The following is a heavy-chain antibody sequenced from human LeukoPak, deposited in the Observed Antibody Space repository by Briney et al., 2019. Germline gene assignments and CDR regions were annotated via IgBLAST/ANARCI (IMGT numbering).Heavy chain of an antibody. CDR2: INHSGRT. Sequence: SETLSLTCAVYGGSFSTYYWSWIRQPPGKGLEWIGEINHSGRTNYNPSLKSRVTISVDTSKNQFSLRLSSVTAADTAVYYCARHGPPRAGWGRKYYYMDVWGKGTTVTVSS. D-gene: IGHD3-16*01. CDR1: GGSFSTYY. V-gene: IGHV4-34*01. J-gene: IGHJ6*03. CDR3: ARHGPPRAGWGRKYYYMDV.